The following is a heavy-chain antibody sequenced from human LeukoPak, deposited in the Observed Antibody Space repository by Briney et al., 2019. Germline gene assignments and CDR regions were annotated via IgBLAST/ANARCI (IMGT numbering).Heavy chain of an antibody. CDR1: GFTFSPYS. CDR2: ISSTSNTI. J-gene: IGHJ4*02. V-gene: IGHV3-48*02. D-gene: IGHD1-14*01. Sequence: GGSLRLSCAASGFTFSPYSMHWVRQAPGKGLEWVSYISSTSNTIYYADSVKGRFTLSRDNAKNSLYLQMNSLRDEDTAVYYCARDINRRFDFWGQGTLVTVSS. CDR3: ARDINRRFDF.